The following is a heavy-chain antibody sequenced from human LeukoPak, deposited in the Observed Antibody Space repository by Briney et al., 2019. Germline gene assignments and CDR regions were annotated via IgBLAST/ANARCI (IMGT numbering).Heavy chain of an antibody. D-gene: IGHD2-2*01. CDR1: GYSFTSYW. Sequence: GESLKISCKGPGYSFTSYWIGWVRQMPGKGLEWMGIIYPGDSDTRYSPSFQGQVTISADKSISTAYLQWSSLKASDTAMYYCARLWSEDDIVVVPAALYYYMDVWGKGTTVTVSS. V-gene: IGHV5-51*01. CDR2: IYPGDSDT. J-gene: IGHJ6*03. CDR3: ARLWSEDDIVVVPAALYYYMDV.